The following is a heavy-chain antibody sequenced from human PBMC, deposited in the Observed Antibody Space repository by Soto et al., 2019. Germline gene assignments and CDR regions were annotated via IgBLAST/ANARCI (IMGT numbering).Heavy chain of an antibody. D-gene: IGHD2-2*01. V-gene: IGHV3-23*01. CDR3: AKSWVPAAPHVGGGFDP. J-gene: IGHJ5*02. CDR1: GFTFSSYA. Sequence: EVQLLESGGGLVQPGGSLRLSCAASGFTFSSYAMSWVRQAPGKGLEWVSAISGSGGSTYYADPVKGRFTISRDNSKNPLYLQMNCLRAEDTAVYYCAKSWVPAAPHVGGGFDPWGQGTLVTVSS. CDR2: ISGSGGST.